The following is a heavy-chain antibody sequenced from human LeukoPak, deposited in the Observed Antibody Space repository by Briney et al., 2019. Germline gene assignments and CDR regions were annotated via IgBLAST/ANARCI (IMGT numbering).Heavy chain of an antibody. V-gene: IGHV4-34*01. CDR3: ARVLEYQLLFAFDI. D-gene: IGHD2-2*01. J-gene: IGHJ3*02. CDR2: INHSGST. CDR1: GGSISSYY. Sequence: SETLSLTCTVSGGSISSYYWSWIRQPPGKGLEWIGEINHSGSTNYNPSLKSRVTISVDTSKNQFSLKLSSVTAADTAVYYCARVLEYQLLFAFDIWGQGTMVTVSS.